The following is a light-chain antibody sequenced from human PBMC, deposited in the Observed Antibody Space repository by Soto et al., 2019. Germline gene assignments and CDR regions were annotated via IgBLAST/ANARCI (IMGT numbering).Light chain of an antibody. CDR2: GAS. CDR3: QQYGRSGT. V-gene: IGKV3-20*01. CDR1: QSVSNNY. Sequence: EIVLTQSPGTLSLSPGERATLSCRASQSVSNNYLAWYQQKPGQAPRLLIYGASNRATGIPDRFSDSGSGTDFTLTISRLEPEDFVVYYCQQYGRSGTFGQGTKMDIK. J-gene: IGKJ1*01.